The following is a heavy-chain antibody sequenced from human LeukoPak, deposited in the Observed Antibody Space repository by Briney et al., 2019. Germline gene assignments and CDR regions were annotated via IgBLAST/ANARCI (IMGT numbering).Heavy chain of an antibody. CDR3: ARGFRNYYGSGSHSTLIDY. Sequence: GGSLRLSCAASGFTVSTNYMNWVRQAPGKGLEWVSVIYSGGSTYYADSVKGRFTISRDNSKNTLYLQMNSLRAEDTAVYYCARGFRNYYGSGSHSTLIDYWGQGTLVTVSS. J-gene: IGHJ4*02. D-gene: IGHD3-10*01. CDR2: IYSGGST. V-gene: IGHV3-53*01. CDR1: GFTVSTNY.